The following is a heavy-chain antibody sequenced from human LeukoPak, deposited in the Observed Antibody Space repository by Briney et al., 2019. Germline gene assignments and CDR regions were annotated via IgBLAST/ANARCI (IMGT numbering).Heavy chain of an antibody. CDR1: GFTFSSYW. J-gene: IGHJ4*02. CDR2: ISTAAGRT. V-gene: IGHV3-74*01. CDR3: ARDGSLPDY. Sequence: GGSLRLSCAASGFTFSSYWMHGVRQARGKGLVWVSCISTAAGRTSYAASVKPRFPISRHNAKNTLYLQMHSLRAEDTAVYYCARDGSLPDYWGQGTLVTVSS.